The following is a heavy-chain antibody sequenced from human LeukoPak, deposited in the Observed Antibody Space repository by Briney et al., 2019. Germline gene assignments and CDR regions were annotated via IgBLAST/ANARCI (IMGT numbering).Heavy chain of an antibody. J-gene: IGHJ3*02. CDR1: GYTFTRYA. Sequence: ASVKLSCKASGYTFTRYAMSWVRHAPGQGLEWGGWSNTSTGNPTYAQDFTGRFVLSLDSSVTTAYLHISRLSDVATAVSYCSISGCWTDRPACDIWAEGTVVTVS. CDR2: SNTSTGNP. CDR3: SISGCWTDRPACDI. V-gene: IGHV7-4-1*02. D-gene: IGHD3/OR15-3a*01.